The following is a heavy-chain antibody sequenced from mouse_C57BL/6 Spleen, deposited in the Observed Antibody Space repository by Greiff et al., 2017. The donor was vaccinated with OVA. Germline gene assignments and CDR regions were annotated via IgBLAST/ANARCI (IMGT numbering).Heavy chain of an antibody. D-gene: IGHD2-4*01. J-gene: IGHJ2*01. CDR1: GYAFSSYW. CDR3: ARWNYDYDEGY. V-gene: IGHV1-80*01. CDR2: IYPGDGDT. Sequence: VKLVESGAELVKPGASVKISCKASGYAFSSYWMNWVKQRPGKGLDWIGQIYPGDGDTNYNGKFKGKATLTADKSSSTAYMQLSSLTSDDSSVYFCARWNYDYDEGYWGQGTTLTVSS.